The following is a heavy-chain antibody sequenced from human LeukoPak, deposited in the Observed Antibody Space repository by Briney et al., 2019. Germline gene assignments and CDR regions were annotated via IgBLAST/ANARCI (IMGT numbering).Heavy chain of an antibody. D-gene: IGHD5-12*01. J-gene: IGHJ6*03. V-gene: IGHV1-69*05. CDR1: GGTFSSYA. Sequence: ASVKVSCKASGGTFSSYAISWVRQAPGQGLEWMGGIIPIFGTANYAKKFQGRVTITTDESTSTAYMELSSLRSEDTAVYYCASGPKGDIVATIWGDYYYMDVWGKGTTVTVSS. CDR2: IIPIFGTA. CDR3: ASGPKGDIVATIWGDYYYMDV.